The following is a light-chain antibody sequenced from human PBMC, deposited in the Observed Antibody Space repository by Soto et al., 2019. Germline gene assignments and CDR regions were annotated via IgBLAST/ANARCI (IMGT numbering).Light chain of an antibody. J-gene: IGKJ3*01. CDR3: QQYDNLPGVL. Sequence: DIQMTQSPSSLSASLGDRVTITCQASQDISNYLNWYQQKPGKAPKLLIYDASNLETGVPSRFSGSGSGTDFTFTISSLQPEDIATYYYQQYDNLPGVLFGPGTKVDIK. CDR1: QDISNY. V-gene: IGKV1-33*01. CDR2: DAS.